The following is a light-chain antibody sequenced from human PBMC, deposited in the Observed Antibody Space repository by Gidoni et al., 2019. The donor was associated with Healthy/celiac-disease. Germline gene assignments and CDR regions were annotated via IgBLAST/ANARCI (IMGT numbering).Light chain of an antibody. CDR1: QGISNN. CDR3: QKYNSAPRT. J-gene: IGKJ1*01. Sequence: DIQMTQSPSSLSASVGDRVTITCRASQGISNNLTWYKQKPGQVPKLLIYAASTLQSGVQSRFSGSGSGTDFTLTISCLQPEDVATYYCQKYNSAPRTFGQGTKVEIK. CDR2: AAS. V-gene: IGKV1-27*01.